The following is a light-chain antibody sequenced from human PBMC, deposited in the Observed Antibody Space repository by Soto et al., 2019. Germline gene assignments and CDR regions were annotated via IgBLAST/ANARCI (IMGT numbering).Light chain of an antibody. CDR2: KVS. CDR1: QSVVYSDGNTY. Sequence: DVVMTQSPLSLPVTLGQPASVSCRSSQSVVYSDGNTYLSWFQQRPGQSPRRLIYKVSNRDSGVPDRFSGSGSDTDFILKISRVEAEDVGLYYCMQGTYWPYTFGQGTQLEIK. CDR3: MQGTYWPYT. V-gene: IGKV2-30*01. J-gene: IGKJ2*01.